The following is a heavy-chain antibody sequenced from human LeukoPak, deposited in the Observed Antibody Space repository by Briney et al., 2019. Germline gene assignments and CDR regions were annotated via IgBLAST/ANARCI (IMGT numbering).Heavy chain of an antibody. D-gene: IGHD5-18*01. Sequence: ASVKVSCKASGYTFTSYAMHWVRQAPGQRLEWMGWINPNSGGTNYAQKFQGRVTMTRDTSISTAYMELSRLRSDDTAVYYCARGRVQLWFDLGYYFDYWGQGTLVTVSS. V-gene: IGHV1-2*02. CDR3: ARGRVQLWFDLGYYFDY. J-gene: IGHJ4*02. CDR2: INPNSGGT. CDR1: GYTFTSYA.